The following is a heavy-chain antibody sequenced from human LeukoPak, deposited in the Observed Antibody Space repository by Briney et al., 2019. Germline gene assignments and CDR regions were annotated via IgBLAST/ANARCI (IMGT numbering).Heavy chain of an antibody. Sequence: PGGSLRLSCAASGFTFSSYAMSWVRQAPGKGLEWVSAISGSGGSTYYADSVKGRFTISRDNAKNSLYLQMNSLRAEDTAVYYCASGMGVTVVPAVFDYWGQGTLVTVSS. J-gene: IGHJ4*02. CDR1: GFTFSSYA. CDR2: ISGSGGST. D-gene: IGHD2-2*01. CDR3: ASGMGVTVVPAVFDY. V-gene: IGHV3-23*01.